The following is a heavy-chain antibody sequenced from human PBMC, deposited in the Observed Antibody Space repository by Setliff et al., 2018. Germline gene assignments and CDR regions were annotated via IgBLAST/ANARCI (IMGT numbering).Heavy chain of an antibody. CDR2: IYYRGDT. V-gene: IGHV4-39*01. D-gene: IGHD1-1*01. CDR1: GGSISSGVYY. Sequence: SETLSLTCTVSGGSISSGVYYWAWIRQPPGKGLEWIGRIYYRGDTYYNASLKSRLTLSVDTSKNQVSLNLRSVTAADTAVYYCARTGTYRYMDVWGKGTTVTVSS. CDR3: ARTGTYRYMDV. J-gene: IGHJ6*03.